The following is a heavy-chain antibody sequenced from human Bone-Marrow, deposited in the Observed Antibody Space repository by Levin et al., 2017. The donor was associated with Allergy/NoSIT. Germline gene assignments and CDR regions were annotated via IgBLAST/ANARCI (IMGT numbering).Heavy chain of an antibody. CDR1: GFTFSSYA. CDR2: ISGSGGST. V-gene: IGHV3-23*01. CDR3: AKFLWFGDPWAFDI. Sequence: GESLKISCAASGFTFSSYAMSWVRQAPGKGLEWVSAISGSGGSTYYADSVKGRFTISRDNSKNTLYLQMNSLRAEDTAVYYCAKFLWFGDPWAFDIWGQGTMVTVSS. D-gene: IGHD3-10*01. J-gene: IGHJ3*02.